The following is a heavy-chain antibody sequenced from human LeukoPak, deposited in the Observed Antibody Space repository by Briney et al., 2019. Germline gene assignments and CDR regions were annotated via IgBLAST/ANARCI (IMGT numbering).Heavy chain of an antibody. D-gene: IGHD6-19*01. CDR1: GGSISSSSYY. CDR2: IYYSGST. CDR3: ASLNSSGWYRDQNFDY. Sequence: TSETLSLTCTVSGGSISSSSYYWGWIRQPPGKGLEWIGSIYYSGSTYYNPSLKSRVTISVDTSKNQFSLKLSSVTAADTAVYYCASLNSSGWYRDQNFDYWGQGTLVTVSS. J-gene: IGHJ4*02. V-gene: IGHV4-39*07.